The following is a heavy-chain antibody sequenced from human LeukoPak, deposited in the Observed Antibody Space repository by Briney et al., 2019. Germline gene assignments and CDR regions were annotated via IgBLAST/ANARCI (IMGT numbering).Heavy chain of an antibody. CDR2: ISSRGSTI. Sequence: KPGGSLRLSCAASGFTFSDYYMSWIRQAPGKGLEWVSYISSRGSTIYYADSVKGRFTISRDDAKNSLYLQMNSLRAEDTAVYYCAKSGIVVVVAATRYYYYYMDVWGKGTTVTVSS. D-gene: IGHD2-15*01. CDR1: GFTFSDYY. CDR3: AKSGIVVVVAATRYYYYYMDV. J-gene: IGHJ6*03. V-gene: IGHV3-11*04.